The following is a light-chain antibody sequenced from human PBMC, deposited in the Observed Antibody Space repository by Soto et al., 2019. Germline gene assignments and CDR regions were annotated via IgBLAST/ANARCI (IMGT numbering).Light chain of an antibody. CDR1: SGHTTYA. J-gene: IGLJ3*02. V-gene: IGLV4-69*02. CDR2: VNIDGSH. Sequence: QPVLTQSPSTSASLGASVNLTCTLTSGHTTYAITWHQQQPEKGPRYLMRVNIDGSHSKGDGIPDRFSGSSSGAERYLAISNLQSEDEDDYYCQTWGTGVHLVFGEGTKLTVL. CDR3: QTWGTGVHLV.